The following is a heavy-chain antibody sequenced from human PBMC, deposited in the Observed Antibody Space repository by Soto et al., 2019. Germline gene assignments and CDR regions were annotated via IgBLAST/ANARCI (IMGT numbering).Heavy chain of an antibody. CDR1: GFTFSDYY. CDR2: ISSSGGTI. CDR3: ARDPYSSGWLIKYYFDY. J-gene: IGHJ4*02. Sequence: QVQLVESGGGLVKPGGSLRLSCAASGFTFSDYYMSWIRQAPGKGLEWISYISSSGGTIYYADSVRGRFTISRDNAKNSLYLQMNSLRAEDTAVYYCARDPYSSGWLIKYYFDYWGQGTLVTVSS. D-gene: IGHD6-19*01. V-gene: IGHV3-11*01.